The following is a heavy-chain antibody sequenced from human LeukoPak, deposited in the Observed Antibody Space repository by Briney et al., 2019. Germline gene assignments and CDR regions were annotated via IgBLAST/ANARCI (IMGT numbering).Heavy chain of an antibody. D-gene: IGHD3-22*01. CDR1: GFTFSSYS. V-gene: IGHV3-30*03. CDR2: ISYDGGNK. J-gene: IGHJ4*02. Sequence: GGSLRLSCAASGFTFSSYSMNWVRQAPGKGLEWVAVISYDGGNKYYVDSVKGRFTISRDNSKNTLYLQMNSLRAEDTAVYYCAREGNDSSGYPLDYWGQGTLVTVSS. CDR3: AREGNDSSGYPLDY.